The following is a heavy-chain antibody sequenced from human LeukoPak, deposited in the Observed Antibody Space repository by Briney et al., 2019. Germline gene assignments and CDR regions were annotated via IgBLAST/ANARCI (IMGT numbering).Heavy chain of an antibody. D-gene: IGHD6-19*01. CDR3: ARGTRSSGWYDGYYYYYMDV. Sequence: VASVKVSCKASGYTFTSYDINWVRQATGQGLEWMGWMNPNSGNTGYAQKFQGRVTITRNTSISTAYMELSSLRSEDTAVYYCARGTRSSGWYDGYYYYYMDVWGKGTTVTVSS. V-gene: IGHV1-8*03. CDR1: GYTFTSYD. J-gene: IGHJ6*03. CDR2: MNPNSGNT.